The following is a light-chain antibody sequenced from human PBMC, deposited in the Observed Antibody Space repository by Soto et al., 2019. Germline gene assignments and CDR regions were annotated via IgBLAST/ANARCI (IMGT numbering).Light chain of an antibody. CDR1: SSNVGGYNY. CDR3: SSYTSSSTVV. J-gene: IGLJ2*01. V-gene: IGLV2-14*01. CDR2: DVS. Sequence: QSVLTQPASVSRSPGQSITISCTGTSSNVGGYNYVSGYQQHPGKAPKLIIYDVSNRASGVSNRFSGSKSGNTASLTISGLQAEDEADYYCSSYTSSSTVVFGGGTKLTVL.